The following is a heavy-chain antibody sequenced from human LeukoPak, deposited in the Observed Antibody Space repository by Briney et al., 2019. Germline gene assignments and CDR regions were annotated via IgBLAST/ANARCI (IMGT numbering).Heavy chain of an antibody. CDR1: GGSFSGYY. V-gene: IGHV4-34*01. D-gene: IGHD2-21*02. J-gene: IGHJ3*02. CDR2: INHSGST. Sequence: PSETLSLTCAVYGGSFSGYYWSWIRQPPGKGLEWIGEINHSGSTNYNPSLKSRVTISVDTSKNQFSLKLSSVTAADTAVYYCARDPSYCGGDCLAFDIWGQGTMVTVSS. CDR3: ARDPSYCGGDCLAFDI.